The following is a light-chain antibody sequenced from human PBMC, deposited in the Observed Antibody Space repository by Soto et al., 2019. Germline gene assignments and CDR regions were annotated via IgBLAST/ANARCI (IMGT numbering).Light chain of an antibody. CDR1: QSISSN. V-gene: IGKV3-15*01. CDR2: RTS. CDR3: QQYNNWPPIT. J-gene: IGKJ5*01. Sequence: EIVMTQSPATLSVSPGEIATLSFSASQSISSNLAWYQQKPGQAPRLLMFRTSSRATGFPARFSGSGSGTEFTLTISSLQSEDFAVYYCQQYNNWPPITFGQGTRLEIK.